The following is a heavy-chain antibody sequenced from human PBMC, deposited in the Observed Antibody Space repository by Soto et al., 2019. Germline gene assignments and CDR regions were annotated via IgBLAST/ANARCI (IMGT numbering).Heavy chain of an antibody. CDR1: GFSFSNYG. J-gene: IGHJ4*02. D-gene: IGHD3-16*01. CDR3: AKGPRDVYGRGLAY. Sequence: GGSLRLSCAASGFSFSNYGMHWVRQAPGKGLQWVAVISYDGDNKYYADSVKGRFTISRDNSKNMLYLQMNSLRTEDSAVYYCAKGPRDVYGRGLAYRARGTLVTVSS. V-gene: IGHV3-30*18. CDR2: ISYDGDNK.